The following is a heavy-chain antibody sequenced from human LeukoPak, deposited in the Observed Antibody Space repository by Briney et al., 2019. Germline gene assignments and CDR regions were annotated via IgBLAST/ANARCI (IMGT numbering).Heavy chain of an antibody. J-gene: IGHJ6*02. CDR2: IYYSGGT. V-gene: IGHV4-59*08. CDR1: GGSISSYY. CDR3: ARQPWGGMDV. D-gene: IGHD3-16*01. Sequence: WETLCLTCTVSGGSISSYYWSWIRQPPGKGLEWIGNIYYSGGTNYNPALKSRVTISVDTSKNQFSLKLYSVTAADTAVYYCARQPWGGMDVWGQGPTVTVSS.